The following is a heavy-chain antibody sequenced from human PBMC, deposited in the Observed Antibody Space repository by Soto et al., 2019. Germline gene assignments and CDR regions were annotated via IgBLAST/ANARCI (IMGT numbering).Heavy chain of an antibody. V-gene: IGHV1-69*06. CDR1: GGTFSSYA. CDR3: ASGSSSYDFHSWFDP. CDR2: IIAIFDTA. Sequence: SVKVSCKASGGTFSSYAISWVRQAPGQGLEWMGGIIAIFDTANYAQKFQGRVTITADKSTSTPYMELSSLRSTDTAPYYCASGSSSYDFHSWFDPRRQRPLVTVSS. D-gene: IGHD3-16*01. J-gene: IGHJ5*02.